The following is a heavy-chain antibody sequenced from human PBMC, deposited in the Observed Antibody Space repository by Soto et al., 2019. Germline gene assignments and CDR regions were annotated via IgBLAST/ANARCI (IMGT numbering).Heavy chain of an antibody. CDR1: GYTSPDFG. Sequence: GASVKVSCKASGYTSPDFGISWVRQAPGHGLEWMGWVSGNNGASNPAPKVQGRITMTLDTSTGVSYMALRSLRSDDTAIYYCVRDQKYFRVNGNWFDSWGQGTLVTVSS. D-gene: IGHD2-2*01. CDR3: VRDQKYFRVNGNWFDS. J-gene: IGHJ5*01. V-gene: IGHV1-18*04. CDR2: VSGNNGAS.